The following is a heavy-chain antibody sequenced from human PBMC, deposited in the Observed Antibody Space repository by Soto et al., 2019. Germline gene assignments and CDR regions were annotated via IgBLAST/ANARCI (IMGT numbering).Heavy chain of an antibody. CDR1: VFTFSSYA. D-gene: IGHD2-21*02. Sequence: ASVKVSCKASVFTFSSYAVHWVRQARGHRLEWIGWIVVGNGNTNYAQKLQGRVTMTTDTSTSTAYMELRSLRSDDTAVYYCARDEPISPSGDCYYWGQGTLVTVSS. CDR3: ARDEPISPSGDCYY. J-gene: IGHJ4*02. CDR2: IVVGNGNT. V-gene: IGHV1-18*01.